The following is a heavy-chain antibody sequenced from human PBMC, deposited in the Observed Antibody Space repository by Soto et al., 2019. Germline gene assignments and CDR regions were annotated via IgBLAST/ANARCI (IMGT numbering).Heavy chain of an antibody. CDR1: GYTFTSYY. CDR2: IIPIFGTA. CDR3: ARESRYCSGGSCYFLPGIDY. V-gene: IGHV1-69*13. J-gene: IGHJ4*02. Sequence: SVKVSCKASGYTFTSYYMNWVRQAPGQGLEWMGGIIPIFGTANYAQKFQGRVTITADESTSTAYMELSSLRSEDTAVYYCARESRYCSGGSCYFLPGIDYWGQGTLVTVSS. D-gene: IGHD2-15*01.